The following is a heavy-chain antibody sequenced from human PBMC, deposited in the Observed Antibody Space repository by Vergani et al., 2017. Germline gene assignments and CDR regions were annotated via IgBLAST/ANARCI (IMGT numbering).Heavy chain of an antibody. CDR2: IIPILGIA. CDR3: ARGRIAVAGTFDY. D-gene: IGHD6-19*01. J-gene: IGHJ4*02. Sequence: QVQLVQSGAEVKKPGSSVKVSCKASGGTFSSYAISWVRQAPGQGLEWMGRIIPILGIANYAQKFQGRVTITADKSTSTAYMELSSLRSEDTAVYCCARGRIAVAGTFDYWGQGTLVTVSS. CDR1: GGTFSSYA. V-gene: IGHV1-69*04.